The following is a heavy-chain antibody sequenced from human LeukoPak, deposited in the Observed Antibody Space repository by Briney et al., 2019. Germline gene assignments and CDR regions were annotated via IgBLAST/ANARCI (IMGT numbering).Heavy chain of an antibody. CDR3: TRGAGWLIDY. V-gene: IGHV4-59*01. CDR2: FYNSGGS. J-gene: IGHJ4*02. D-gene: IGHD3-16*01. CDR1: DDSISDYY. Sequence: SETLSLTCTVSDDSISDYYRGWIRQPPGKGLEWIGYFYNSGGSTYNPSLKSRVTISADTSKNHFSPKLNSVTTADTAVYYCTRGAGWLIDYWGQGILVTVSS.